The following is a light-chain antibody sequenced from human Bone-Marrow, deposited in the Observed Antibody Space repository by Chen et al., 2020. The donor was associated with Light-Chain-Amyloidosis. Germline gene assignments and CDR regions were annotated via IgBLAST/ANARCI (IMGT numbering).Light chain of an antibody. CDR3: QSADSSGTYEVI. CDR1: DLPTKY. V-gene: IGLV3-25*03. Sequence: SYELTQPPAVSVSPGQTARITCSGDDLPTKYAYWYQQKPGQAPVLVIHRDNERPSGISERFSGSSSGTTATLPISGVQAEDEADYHCQSADSSGTYEVIFGGGTKLTVL. J-gene: IGLJ2*01. CDR2: RDN.